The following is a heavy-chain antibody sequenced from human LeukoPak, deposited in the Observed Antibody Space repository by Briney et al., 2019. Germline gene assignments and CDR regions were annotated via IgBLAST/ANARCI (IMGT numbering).Heavy chain of an antibody. CDR2: INTDTGNP. CDR3: VRDRPCSGGSCFSFHWFDP. CDR1: GYSFTEHA. J-gene: IGHJ5*02. D-gene: IGHD2-15*01. V-gene: IGHV7-4-1*02. Sequence: ASVKVSCKASGYSFTEHAMNWVRQVPGQGLEWMEWINTDTGNPTYAQAFTGRFVFSVDTSVNTAYLQINGLKAEDTGIYYCVRDRPCSGGSCFSFHWFDPWGQGTQVTVSS.